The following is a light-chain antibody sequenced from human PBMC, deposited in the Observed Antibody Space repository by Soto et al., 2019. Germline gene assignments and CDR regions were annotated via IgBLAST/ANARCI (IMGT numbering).Light chain of an antibody. V-gene: IGLV2-14*03. CDR2: DVS. J-gene: IGLJ1*01. Sequence: QSVLTQPASVSGSPGQSITISCTGTSSDVGGYNFVSWYQQHPGNAPKLMIYDVSVRPSGVSNRFSGSKSGNTASLTISGLLTEDEAHYYCSSYTTNSTRYVFGPGTKVTVL. CDR1: SSDVGGYNF. CDR3: SSYTTNSTRYV.